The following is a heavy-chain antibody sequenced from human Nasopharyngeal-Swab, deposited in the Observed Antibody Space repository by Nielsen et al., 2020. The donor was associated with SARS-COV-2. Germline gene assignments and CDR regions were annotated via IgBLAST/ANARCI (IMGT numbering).Heavy chain of an antibody. V-gene: IGHV4-39*01. J-gene: IGHJ4*02. Sequence: RQAPGKGLEWIGSIYYSGSTYYNPSIKSRVTISVDTSKNQFSLKLSSVTAADTAVYYCATASGYSYGLDFDYWGQGTLVTVSS. CDR2: IYYSGST. CDR3: ATASGYSYGLDFDY. D-gene: IGHD5-18*01.